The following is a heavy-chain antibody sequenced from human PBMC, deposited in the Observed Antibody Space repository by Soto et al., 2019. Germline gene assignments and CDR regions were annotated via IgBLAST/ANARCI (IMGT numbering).Heavy chain of an antibody. CDR3: ARHEVTMIVVVAELFDY. D-gene: IGHD3-22*01. J-gene: IGHJ4*02. Sequence: SETLSLTCTVSGGSISSSSYYWGWIRQPPGKGLEWIGSIYYSGSTYYNPSLKSRVTISVDTSKNQFSLKLSSVTAADTAVYYCARHEVTMIVVVAELFDYWGQGTLVTVSS. CDR2: IYYSGST. CDR1: GGSISSSSYY. V-gene: IGHV4-39*01.